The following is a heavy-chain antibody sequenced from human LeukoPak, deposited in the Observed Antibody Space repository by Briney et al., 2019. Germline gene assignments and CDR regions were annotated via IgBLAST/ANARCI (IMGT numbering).Heavy chain of an antibody. CDR2: TYYRSKWYN. D-gene: IGHD3-10*01. J-gene: IGHJ4*02. Sequence: SQTLSLTCAISGDSVSSNSATWNWIRQSPSRGLEWLGRTYYRSKWYNDYAVSVKSRITINPDTSKNQFSLQLNSVTSEDTAVYYCARDPVVRGVNVYFDYWGQGTLVTVSS. CDR1: GDSVSSNSAT. V-gene: IGHV6-1*01. CDR3: ARDPVVRGVNVYFDY.